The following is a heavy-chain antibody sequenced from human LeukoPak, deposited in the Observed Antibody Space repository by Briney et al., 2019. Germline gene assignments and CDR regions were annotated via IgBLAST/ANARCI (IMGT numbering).Heavy chain of an antibody. Sequence: GRSLRLSCAASGFTFSSYGMNWVRQAPGKGLEWVAVIWYDGSNKYYADSVKGRFTISRDNPKNTLYLQMNSLRVEDTAVYYCAREPYYYDSSGYYLDYWGQGILVTVSS. J-gene: IGHJ4*02. CDR1: GFTFSSYG. CDR2: IWYDGSNK. D-gene: IGHD3-22*01. CDR3: AREPYYYDSSGYYLDY. V-gene: IGHV3-33*01.